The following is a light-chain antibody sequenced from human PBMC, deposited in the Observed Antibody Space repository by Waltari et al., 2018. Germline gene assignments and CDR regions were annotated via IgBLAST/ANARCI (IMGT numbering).Light chain of an antibody. V-gene: IGKV1-39*01. J-gene: IGKJ4*01. Sequence: DIQMTQSPSSLSASVGDRVTITCRASQSINTSLNWYQHKPGKGPNLLIYVASSLQSGVPSRFSGSGSGTDFTLTISSLQPEDFATYYCQQSYSTPLTFGGGTKVEIK. CDR1: QSINTS. CDR2: VAS. CDR3: QQSYSTPLT.